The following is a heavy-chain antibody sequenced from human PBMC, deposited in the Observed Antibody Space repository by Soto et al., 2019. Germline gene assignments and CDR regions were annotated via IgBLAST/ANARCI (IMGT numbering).Heavy chain of an antibody. D-gene: IGHD2-8*02. Sequence: EVQLLESGGGLVQPGGSLRLSCAASAFSFSSYGMSWVRQAPGKGLEWVSHITGRGDSIDYADSVKGRFTISRDNSKNTLFLQMNSLRVEDTAIYFCAKAHRFCTGGSCGAFDTCGQGTMVTAS. J-gene: IGHJ3*02. CDR2: ITGRGDSI. CDR3: AKAHRFCTGGSCGAFDT. CDR1: AFSFSSYG. V-gene: IGHV3-23*01.